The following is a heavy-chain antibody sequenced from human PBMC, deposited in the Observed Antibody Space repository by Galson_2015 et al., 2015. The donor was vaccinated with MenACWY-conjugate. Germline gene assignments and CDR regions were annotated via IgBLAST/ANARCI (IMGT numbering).Heavy chain of an antibody. CDR1: GASISSHH. V-gene: IGHV4-59*11. CDR3: ARGVNLASMAGY. Sequence: ETLSLTCTVSGASISSHHWSWFRQPPGKGLEWIGYMYYSGSANYNPSLKSRVTISVDTSKNQFSLTMTSVTAADTAVYYCARGVNLASMAGYWGQGTLVTVSS. J-gene: IGHJ4*02. D-gene: IGHD3-3*02. CDR2: MYYSGSA.